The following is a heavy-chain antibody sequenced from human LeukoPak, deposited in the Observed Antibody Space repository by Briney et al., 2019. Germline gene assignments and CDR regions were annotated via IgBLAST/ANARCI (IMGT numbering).Heavy chain of an antibody. Sequence: SQTLSLTCAISGXSVSSNSSAWNWIRQSPSRGLEWLGRTYYRSKWSYDYAVSVKSRITINADTSKNQFSLRLNSVSPEDTAVYYCSRGNEAVDYWGQGTLVTVSS. CDR2: TYYRSKWSY. J-gene: IGHJ4*02. CDR3: SRGNEAVDY. D-gene: IGHD2-15*01. V-gene: IGHV6-1*01. CDR1: GXSVSSNSSA.